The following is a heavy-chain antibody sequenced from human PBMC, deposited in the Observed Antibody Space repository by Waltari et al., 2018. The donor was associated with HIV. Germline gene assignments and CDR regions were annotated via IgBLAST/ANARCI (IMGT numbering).Heavy chain of an antibody. V-gene: IGHV4-4*02. Sequence: QVQLEESGPGLVRPSGTLSVTCAVSGASISSSKWWSWGRQPPGKGLEWVGEIYHSGDTTYNPVFKSQLTLSIDKSKKQFSLNLTAVTAADTAVYYCWRVRDSGDYGHFDSWGRGTLVIVSS. CDR3: WRVRDSGDYGHFDS. J-gene: IGHJ4*01. CDR2: IYHSGDT. CDR1: GASISSSKW. D-gene: IGHD4-17*01.